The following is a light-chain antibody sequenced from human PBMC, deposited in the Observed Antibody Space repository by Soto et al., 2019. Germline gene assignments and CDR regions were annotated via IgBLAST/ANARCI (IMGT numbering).Light chain of an antibody. V-gene: IGKV1-39*01. CDR1: QSISSY. Sequence: DIQVTKTTSSLRAAVGESVSITCRSSQSISSYLNWYQQKPGKAPKLLIYAASSLQSGVPSRFSGSGSGTEFTLTSRRPQPEDCATYYCQQYTTHMPRAFGQGTKVDIK. J-gene: IGKJ1*01. CDR3: QQYTTHMPRA. CDR2: AAS.